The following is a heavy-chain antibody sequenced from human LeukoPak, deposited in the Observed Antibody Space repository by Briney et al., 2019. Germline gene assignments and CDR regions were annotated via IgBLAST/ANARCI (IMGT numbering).Heavy chain of an antibody. J-gene: IGHJ4*02. Sequence: GGSLRLSCAASGFTFSSYAMHWVRQAPGKGLEWVAVTSHDGSNKDYADSVKGRFSISRDNSKNTLYLQMNSLRAEDTAVYYCAKDHRKYYYGSGSYEDYWGQGTLVTVSS. D-gene: IGHD3-10*01. V-gene: IGHV3-30*04. CDR1: GFTFSSYA. CDR2: TSHDGSNK. CDR3: AKDHRKYYYGSGSYEDY.